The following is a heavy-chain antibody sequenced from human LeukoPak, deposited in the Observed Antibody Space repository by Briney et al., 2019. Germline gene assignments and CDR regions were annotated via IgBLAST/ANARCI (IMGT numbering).Heavy chain of an antibody. CDR2: INHSGST. J-gene: IGHJ4*02. CDR1: DGSFSGYY. Sequence: RTSETLSLTCAVYDGSFSGYYWSWVRQPPGKGLEWIGEINHSGSTNYNPSLKSRVTISVDTSKNQFSLKLSSVTAADTAVYYCARGRAIVVRYFDYWGQGTLVTVSS. CDR3: ARGRAIVVRYFDY. D-gene: IGHD3-22*01. V-gene: IGHV4-34*01.